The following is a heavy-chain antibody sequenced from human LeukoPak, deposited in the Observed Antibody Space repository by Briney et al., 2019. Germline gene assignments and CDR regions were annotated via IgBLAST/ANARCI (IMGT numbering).Heavy chain of an antibody. J-gene: IGHJ4*02. D-gene: IGHD2-15*01. CDR2: IIPIFGTA. CDR1: GYTFTSYG. CDR3: ARSLGGGYCSGVSCYSAVFHY. V-gene: IGHV1-69*05. Sequence: SVKVSCKASGYTFTSYGISWVRQAPGQGLEWMGGIIPIFGTANYAQKFQGRVTVTTDESTSTAYMELSSLRSEDTALYYCARSLGGGYCSGVSCYSAVFHYWAQGTLVTVSS.